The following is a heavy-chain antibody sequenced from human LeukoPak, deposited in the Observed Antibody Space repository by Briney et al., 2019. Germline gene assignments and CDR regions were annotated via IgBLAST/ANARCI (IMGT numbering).Heavy chain of an antibody. V-gene: IGHV4-34*01. CDR2: INHSGST. J-gene: IGHJ4*02. D-gene: IGHD4-17*01. CDR3: ARGAGVTKYYFDY. Sequence: SETLSLNCAVYGGSFSGYYWSWIRQPPGKGLEWIGEINHSGSTNYHPSLKSRVTISVDTSKNQFSLKLSSVTAADTAVYYCARGAGVTKYYFDYWGQGTLVTVSS. CDR1: GGSFSGYY.